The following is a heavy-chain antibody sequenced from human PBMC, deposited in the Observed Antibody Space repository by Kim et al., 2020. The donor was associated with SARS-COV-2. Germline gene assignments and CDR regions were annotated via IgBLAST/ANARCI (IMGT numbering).Heavy chain of an antibody. Sequence: GTVNYAPKVQGRVTITADESTDTAYMEWSSLKSDDTAVYYCAREWQLALDHWGQGSLVTVSS. J-gene: IGHJ4*02. D-gene: IGHD1-1*01. V-gene: IGHV1-69*01. CDR2: GTV. CDR3: AREWQLALDH.